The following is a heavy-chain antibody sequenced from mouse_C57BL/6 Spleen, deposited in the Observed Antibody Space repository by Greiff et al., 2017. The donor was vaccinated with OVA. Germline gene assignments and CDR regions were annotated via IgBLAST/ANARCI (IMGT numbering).Heavy chain of an antibody. V-gene: IGHV5-17*01. CDR3: ARGGYCDY. J-gene: IGHJ2*01. CDR1: GFTFSDYG. CDR2: ISSGSSTI. Sequence: EVKLVESGGGLVKPGGSLKLSCAASGFTFSDYGMHWVSQAPEKGLEWVAYISSGSSTIYYADTVKGRVTISRDNAKNTLFLQMTSLSSEDTAMYYCARGGYCDYWGKGTTLTVSS.